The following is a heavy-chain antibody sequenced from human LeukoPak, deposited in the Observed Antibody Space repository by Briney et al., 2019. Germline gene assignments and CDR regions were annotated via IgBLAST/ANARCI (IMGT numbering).Heavy chain of an antibody. D-gene: IGHD3-10*01. V-gene: IGHV3-23*01. Sequence: PGGSLRLSCAASGFIFSNYGMNWVRQAPGKGLESVSAISGSGGSTYYADSVKGRFTISRDNSKNTLYLQMNSLRAEDTAVYYCAKDSSSRGWVFDYWGQGTLVTVSS. CDR2: ISGSGGST. CDR1: GFIFSNYG. CDR3: AKDSSSRGWVFDY. J-gene: IGHJ4*02.